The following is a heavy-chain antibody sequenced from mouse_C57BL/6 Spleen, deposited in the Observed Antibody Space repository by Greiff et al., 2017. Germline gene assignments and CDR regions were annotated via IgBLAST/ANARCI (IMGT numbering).Heavy chain of an antibody. CDR3: ARPVYYYGSSYGWYFDV. D-gene: IGHD1-1*01. CDR2: ISSGSSTI. V-gene: IGHV5-17*01. J-gene: IGHJ1*03. CDR1: GFTFSDYG. Sequence: EVKLVESGGGLVKPGGSLKLSCAASGFTFSDYGMHWVRQAPEKGLEWVAYISSGSSTIYYADTVKGRFTISRDNAKNTLFLQMTSLRSEDTAMYYCARPVYYYGSSYGWYFDVWGTGTTVTVSS.